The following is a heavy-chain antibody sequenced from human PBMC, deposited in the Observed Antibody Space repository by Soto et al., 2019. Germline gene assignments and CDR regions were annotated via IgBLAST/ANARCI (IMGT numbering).Heavy chain of an antibody. D-gene: IGHD2-15*01. J-gene: IGHJ5*02. CDR3: ARIVVVVAATFYWFDP. Sequence: QVQLQESGPGLVKPSQTLSLTCTVSGGSISSGDYYWSWIRQPPGKGLEWIGYIYYSGSTYYNPSLKSRVTISVDTSKNQFSLKLSSVTAADTAVYYCARIVVVVAATFYWFDPWGQGTLVTVSS. V-gene: IGHV4-30-4*01. CDR2: IYYSGST. CDR1: GGSISSGDYY.